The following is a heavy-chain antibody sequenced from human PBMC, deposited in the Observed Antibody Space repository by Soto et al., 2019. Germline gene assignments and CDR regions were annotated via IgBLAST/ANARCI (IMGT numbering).Heavy chain of an antibody. Sequence: GGSLRLSCAASGLSFSSYGMHWVRQAPGKGLEWVAVISFDGKNKYYADSVKGRFTISRDNAKNTLNLQMSSLRAEDTAVYYCANTRALVYAIEPTFDYWGQGTWVTVAS. CDR2: ISFDGKNK. V-gene: IGHV3-30*18. D-gene: IGHD2-8*01. CDR3: ANTRALVYAIEPTFDY. J-gene: IGHJ4*02. CDR1: GLSFSSYG.